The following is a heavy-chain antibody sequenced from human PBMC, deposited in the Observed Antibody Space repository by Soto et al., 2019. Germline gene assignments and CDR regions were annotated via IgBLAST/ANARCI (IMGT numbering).Heavy chain of an antibody. J-gene: IGHJ4*02. CDR3: ARAHPYSSSSGFDY. V-gene: IGHV3-21*01. D-gene: IGHD6-6*01. Sequence: GGSLRLSCAASGFTFSSYAMSWVRQAPGKGLEWVSSISSSSGYTYYADSVKGRFTISRDNAKNSLYLQMNSLRAEDTAVYYCARAHPYSSSSGFDYWGQGTLVTVSS. CDR2: ISSSSGYT. CDR1: GFTFSSYA.